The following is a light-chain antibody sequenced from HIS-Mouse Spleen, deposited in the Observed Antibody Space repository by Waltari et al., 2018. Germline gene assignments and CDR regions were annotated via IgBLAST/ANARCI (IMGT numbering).Light chain of an antibody. CDR3: YSAADNNRV. Sequence: SYELTQPSSVSVSPGQTARITCSGDVLTKKYARWFQQKPGQAPVLVIYKDSERPSGIPERFSGSSSGTTVTLTISGAQVEDEADYYCYSAADNNRVFGGGTKLTVI. CDR1: VLTKKY. J-gene: IGLJ3*02. V-gene: IGLV3-27*01. CDR2: KDS.